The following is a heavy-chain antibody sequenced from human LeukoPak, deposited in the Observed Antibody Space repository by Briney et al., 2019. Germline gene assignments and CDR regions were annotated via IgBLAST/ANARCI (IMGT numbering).Heavy chain of an antibody. Sequence: PSETLSLTCAVYGGSLSGYYWSWIRQPPGKGREWIGEINHSGSTNYNPSLKSRVTISVDTSKNQLSLKLSSVTAADTGVYYCARRRRITMIVVVIRNDAFDIWGQGTMVTVSS. D-gene: IGHD3-22*01. V-gene: IGHV4-34*01. J-gene: IGHJ3*02. CDR3: ARRRRITMIVVVIRNDAFDI. CDR2: INHSGST. CDR1: GGSLSGYY.